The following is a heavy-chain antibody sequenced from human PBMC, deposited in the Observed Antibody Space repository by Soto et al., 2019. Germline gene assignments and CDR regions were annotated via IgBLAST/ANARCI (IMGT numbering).Heavy chain of an antibody. Sequence: GASVKVSCKAPGGTFSSYAISWVRQAPGQGLEWMGGIIPIFGTANYAQKFQGRVTITADESTSTAYMELSSLRSEDTAVYYCAREGSVYSYGPDSVYYGMDVWGQGTTVTVSS. D-gene: IGHD5-18*01. V-gene: IGHV1-69*13. CDR1: GGTFSSYA. J-gene: IGHJ6*02. CDR2: IIPIFGTA. CDR3: AREGSVYSYGPDSVYYGMDV.